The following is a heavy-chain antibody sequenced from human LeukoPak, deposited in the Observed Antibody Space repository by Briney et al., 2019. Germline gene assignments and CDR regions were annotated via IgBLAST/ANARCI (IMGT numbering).Heavy chain of an antibody. J-gene: IGHJ5*02. Sequence: VASVKVSCKASGYTFTSYDINWVRQATGQGLEWMGWMNPNSGNTGCAQKFQGRVTMTRNTSISTAYMELSSLRSEDTAVYYCARGGYDYVWGSYRYTWGWFDPWGQGTLVTVSS. CDR1: GYTFTSYD. CDR2: MNPNSGNT. CDR3: ARGGYDYVWGSYRYTWGWFDP. D-gene: IGHD3-16*02. V-gene: IGHV1-8*01.